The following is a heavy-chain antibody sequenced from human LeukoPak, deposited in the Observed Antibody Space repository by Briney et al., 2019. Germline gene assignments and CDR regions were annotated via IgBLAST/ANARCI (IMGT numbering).Heavy chain of an antibody. CDR1: GFTFSDYY. Sequence: KAGGSLRLSCAASGFTFSDYYMSWIRQAPGKGLEWVSYISSSGSTIYYADSVKGRFTISRDNAKNSLYLQMNSLRAEDTAVYYCARDPPYYYESPLDYWGQGTLVTVSS. CDR2: ISSSGSTI. V-gene: IGHV3-11*01. J-gene: IGHJ4*02. D-gene: IGHD3-22*01. CDR3: ARDPPYYYESPLDY.